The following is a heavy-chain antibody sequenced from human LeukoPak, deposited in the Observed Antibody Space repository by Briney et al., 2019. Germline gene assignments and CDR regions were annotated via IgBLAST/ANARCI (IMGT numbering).Heavy chain of an antibody. J-gene: IGHJ4*02. V-gene: IGHV4-34*01. D-gene: IGHD6-13*01. Sequence: SETLSLTCAVYGGSFSGYYWSWIRQPPGKGLEWSGEIDHSGRTNSNASLKSRVTISVDMSKNQFSLRLSSVTAADTAVYYCARKSIVTAGRKPYNFWDQGTLVTVSP. CDR3: ARKSIVTAGRKPYNF. CDR1: GGSFSGYY. CDR2: IDHSGRT.